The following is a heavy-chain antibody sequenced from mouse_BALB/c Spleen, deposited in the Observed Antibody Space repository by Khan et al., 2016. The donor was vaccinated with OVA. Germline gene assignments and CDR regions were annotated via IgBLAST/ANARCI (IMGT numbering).Heavy chain of an antibody. Sequence: EVELVESGPDLVKPSQSLSLTCTVTGYSITSGYSWHWIRQFPGNKLEWMGYIHYSGTTNYNPSLKSRISITRDTSKNQFFLQLNSVTTEDTATYYCARSGTTVVAYWYFDVWGAGTTVTVSS. CDR3: ARSGTTVVAYWYFDV. CDR2: IHYSGTT. V-gene: IGHV3-1*02. CDR1: GYSITSGYS. D-gene: IGHD1-1*01. J-gene: IGHJ1*01.